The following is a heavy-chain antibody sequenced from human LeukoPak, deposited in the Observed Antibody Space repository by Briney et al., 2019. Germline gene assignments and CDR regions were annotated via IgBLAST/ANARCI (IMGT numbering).Heavy chain of an antibody. V-gene: IGHV3-74*03. CDR2: INTDGSTI. J-gene: IGHJ4*02. CDR3: ARAGSYRFDY. Sequence: GGSLRLSCAPSGFTFSSYWMHWIRQAPGKGVEWVSRINTDGSTITYADSVKGRFTISRDNARNTLYLQMNSLRDEDTAVYYCARAGSYRFDYWGQGTLVTVSS. CDR1: GFTFSSYW. D-gene: IGHD3-16*02.